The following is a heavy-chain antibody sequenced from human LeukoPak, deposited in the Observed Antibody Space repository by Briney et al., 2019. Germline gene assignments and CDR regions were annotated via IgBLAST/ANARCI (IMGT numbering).Heavy chain of an antibody. CDR3: ARDKGCSSTSCQDAFDI. CDR1: EFTFSSYW. Sequence: GGSLRLSCAASEFTFSSYWMSWVRQAPGKGLEWVANIKQDGSEKYYVDSVKGRFTISRDNAKNSLYLQMNSLRAEDTAVYYCARDKGCSSTSCQDAFDIWGQGTMVTVSS. J-gene: IGHJ3*02. CDR2: IKQDGSEK. V-gene: IGHV3-7*01. D-gene: IGHD2-2*01.